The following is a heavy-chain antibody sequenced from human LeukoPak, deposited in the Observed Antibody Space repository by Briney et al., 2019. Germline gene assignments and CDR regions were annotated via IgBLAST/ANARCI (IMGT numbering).Heavy chain of an antibody. CDR1: RGTFSSYA. Sequence: ASVKVSCKASRGTFSSYAISWVRQAPGQGLEWMGWISAYNGNTNYAQKLQGRVTMTTDTSTSTAYMELRSLRSDDTAVYYCARDYYDVGDYWGQGTLVTVSS. CDR3: ARDYYDVGDY. J-gene: IGHJ4*02. CDR2: ISAYNGNT. V-gene: IGHV1-18*01. D-gene: IGHD3-3*01.